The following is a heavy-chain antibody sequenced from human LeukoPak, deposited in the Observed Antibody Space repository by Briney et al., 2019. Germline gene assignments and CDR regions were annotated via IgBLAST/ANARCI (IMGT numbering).Heavy chain of an antibody. D-gene: IGHD1-26*01. CDR3: ARELLGYYFDY. CDR2: ISSSGRTI. J-gene: IGHJ4*02. Sequence: GGSLRLSCAASGFTFSDYYMRWIRQAPGKGLEWVSYISSSGRTIYYADSVKDRFTISRDNAKNSLYLQMNSLRAEDTAVYYCARELLGYYFDYWGRGTLVTVSS. V-gene: IGHV3-11*01. CDR1: GFTFSDYY.